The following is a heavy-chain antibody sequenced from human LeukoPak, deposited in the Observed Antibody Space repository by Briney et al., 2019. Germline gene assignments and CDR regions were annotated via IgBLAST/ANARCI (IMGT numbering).Heavy chain of an antibody. CDR3: ARREVDILTGYFGGWDY. D-gene: IGHD3-9*01. CDR1: GGSISSYY. CDR2: IYTSGST. J-gene: IGHJ4*02. Sequence: SETLSLTCTVSGGSISSYYWSWIRQPAGKGLEWIGRIYTSGSTNYNPSLKSRVTMSVDTSKNQFSLKLSSVTAADTAVYYCARREVDILTGYFGGWDYWGQGTLVTVSS. V-gene: IGHV4-4*07.